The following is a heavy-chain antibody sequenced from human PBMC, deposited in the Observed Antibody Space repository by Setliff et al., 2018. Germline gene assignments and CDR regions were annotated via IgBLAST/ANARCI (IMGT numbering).Heavy chain of an antibody. CDR2: ISTYTANT. Sequence: GASVKVSCKASGYTFTSYGVSWVRQAPGQGLEWMGWISTYTANTKYAQRFQGRVTMTTDTSTSTAYMELRSLRYDDTAVYYCVRDAGWQYDDYAGVYFPHWGQGTLVTVSS. D-gene: IGHD4-17*01. V-gene: IGHV1-18*01. CDR1: GYTFTSYG. CDR3: VRDAGWQYDDYAGVYFPH. J-gene: IGHJ1*01.